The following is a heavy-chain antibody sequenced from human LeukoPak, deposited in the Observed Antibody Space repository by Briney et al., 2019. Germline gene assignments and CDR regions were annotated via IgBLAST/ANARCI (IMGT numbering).Heavy chain of an antibody. CDR2: INHIGSN. J-gene: IGHJ4*02. CDR3: ATTRRGDSSGYFYGQGDY. D-gene: IGHD3-22*01. V-gene: IGHV4-34*01. CDR1: GGSFNSYY. Sequence: SETLSLTCGVYGGSFNSYYWTWIRQPPGKGLEWIGEINHIGSNNYNPSLKSRVTILVDTSKNEFSLKLTSVTAADTAVYYCATTRRGDSSGYFYGQGDYWGQGTLVTVSS.